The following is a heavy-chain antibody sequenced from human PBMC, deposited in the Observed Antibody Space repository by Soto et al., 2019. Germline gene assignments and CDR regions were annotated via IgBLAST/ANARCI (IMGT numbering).Heavy chain of an antibody. Sequence: QVQLVQSGAEVKKPGASVRVSCKASGYTFTRLDINWVRQATGQGLEWMGWMSPNSGKAGYAKKFQGRVTMYMNTSISTAYMELSGLTSDDTATYYCARGDLVGNPDYWGQGTLGTGSS. D-gene: IGHD2-8*02. J-gene: IGHJ4*02. V-gene: IGHV1-8*01. CDR3: ARGDLVGNPDY. CDR1: GYTFTRLD. CDR2: MSPNSGKA.